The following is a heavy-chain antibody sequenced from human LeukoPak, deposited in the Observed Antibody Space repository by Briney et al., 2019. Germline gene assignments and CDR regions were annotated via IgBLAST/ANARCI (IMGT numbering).Heavy chain of an antibody. Sequence: PGGSLRLSCAASGFTFSTYSMNWVRQAPGKGLEWVSSISSDSNHRFYADSLKGRFTISRDNAKNSLYLQLIGLRAEDTAVNYCARVAFGLYVMDVWGQGTTVTVSS. CDR2: ISSDSNHR. V-gene: IGHV3-21*06. J-gene: IGHJ6*02. CDR3: ARVAFGLYVMDV. CDR1: GFTFSTYS. D-gene: IGHD3/OR15-3a*01.